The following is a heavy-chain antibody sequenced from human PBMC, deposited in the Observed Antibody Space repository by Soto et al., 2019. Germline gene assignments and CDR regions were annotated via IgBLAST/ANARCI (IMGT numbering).Heavy chain of an antibody. J-gene: IGHJ5*02. Sequence: SETLSLTCTVSGGSISGGGYYWSWIRQHPGKGLEWIGFISDSGSTYYNPSLQSRVTISVDTSRNQFSLNLNSVTAADTAVYYCAKDPLYGWFDPWGQGTLVTVSS. CDR3: AKDPLYGWFDP. CDR1: GGSISGGGYY. V-gene: IGHV4-31*03. CDR2: ISDSGST. D-gene: IGHD2-2*02.